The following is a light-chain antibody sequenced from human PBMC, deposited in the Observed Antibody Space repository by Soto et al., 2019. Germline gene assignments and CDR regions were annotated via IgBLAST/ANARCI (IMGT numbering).Light chain of an antibody. Sequence: QSALTQPPSASGSPGQSVTISCTGTGSDVGGYNYVSWYQQHPGKAPKLMIYEVSKRPSGVPDRFSGSKSGNTASLTVSGLQAEDEADYFCSSYAGSIFGTGTKLTVL. CDR2: EVS. CDR3: SSYAGSI. CDR1: GSDVGGYNY. V-gene: IGLV2-8*01. J-gene: IGLJ1*01.